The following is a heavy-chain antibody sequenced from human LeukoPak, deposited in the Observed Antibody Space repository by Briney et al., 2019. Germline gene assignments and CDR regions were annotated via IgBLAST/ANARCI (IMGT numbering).Heavy chain of an antibody. Sequence: PGGSLRLSCAASGFTFSSYAMSWVRQAPGKGLEWVSTISGSSISTYYSDSVKGRFTISRDNSKNTLYLQMNSLRAEDTAVYYCAKGDNNILTGYYNSFDSWGQGTLVTVSS. CDR3: AKGDNNILTGYYNSFDS. CDR1: GFTFSSYA. J-gene: IGHJ4*02. D-gene: IGHD3-9*01. CDR2: ISGSSIST. V-gene: IGHV3-23*01.